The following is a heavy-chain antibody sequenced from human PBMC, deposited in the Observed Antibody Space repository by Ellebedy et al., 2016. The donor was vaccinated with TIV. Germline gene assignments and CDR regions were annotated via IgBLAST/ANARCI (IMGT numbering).Heavy chain of an antibody. CDR3: ASGEAYYGMDV. D-gene: IGHD3-3*01. V-gene: IGHV3-7*01. CDR1: GFTVSSNY. Sequence: GESLKISCAASGFTVSSNYMSWVRQAPGKGLEWVANIKQDGSEEYYVDSVKGRFTISRDNAKKSLYLQMNSLRAEDTAVYYCASGEAYYGMDVWGQGTTVTVSS. CDR2: IKQDGSEE. J-gene: IGHJ6*02.